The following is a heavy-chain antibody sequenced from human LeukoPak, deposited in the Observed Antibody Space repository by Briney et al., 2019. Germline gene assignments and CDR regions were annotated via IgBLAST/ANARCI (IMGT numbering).Heavy chain of an antibody. J-gene: IGHJ4*02. CDR2: IYHSGST. Sequence: SETLSLTCTVSGYSISSGYYWGRIRQPPGKGLEWIGSIYHSGSTYYNPSLKSRVTISVDTSKNQFSLKLSSVTAADTAVYYCARVLLGILDYWGQGTLVTVSS. V-gene: IGHV4-38-2*02. CDR3: ARVLLGILDY. D-gene: IGHD3-9*01. CDR1: GYSISSGYY.